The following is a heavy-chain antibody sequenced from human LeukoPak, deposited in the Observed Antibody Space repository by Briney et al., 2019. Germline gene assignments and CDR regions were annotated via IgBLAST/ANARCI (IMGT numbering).Heavy chain of an antibody. Sequence: GGSLRLSCAASGFTFSNAWMSWVRQAPGKGLEWVGRIKSKTDGGTTDYAAPVKGRFTISRDDSKNTLYLQMNSLKTEDTAVYYCTTIILRFLEWLKRAPVSGPFDYWGQGTLVTVSS. CDR1: GFTFSNAW. CDR2: IKSKTDGGTT. D-gene: IGHD3-3*01. V-gene: IGHV3-15*01. J-gene: IGHJ4*02. CDR3: TTIILRFLEWLKRAPVSGPFDY.